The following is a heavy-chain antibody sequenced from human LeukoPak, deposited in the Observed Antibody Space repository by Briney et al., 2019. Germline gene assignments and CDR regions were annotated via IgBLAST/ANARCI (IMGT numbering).Heavy chain of an antibody. D-gene: IGHD4-17*01. CDR1: GFTFSSYA. CDR3: AKGPVSTVTTYLDY. J-gene: IGHJ4*02. CDR2: ISGSGGST. V-gene: IGHV3-23*01. Sequence: GGSLRLSCAAPGFTFSSYAMSWVRQAPGKGLEWVSAISGSGGSTYYADSVKGRFTISRDNSKNTLYLQMNSLRAEDTAVYYCAKGPVSTVTTYLDYWGQGTLVTVSS.